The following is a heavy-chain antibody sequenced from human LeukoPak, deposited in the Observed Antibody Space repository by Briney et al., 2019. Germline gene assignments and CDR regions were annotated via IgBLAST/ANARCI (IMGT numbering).Heavy chain of an antibody. CDR3: ARRGYDVGSGPNDAFDI. Sequence: PSETRSLTCAVYGGSFSGYYWSWIRQPPGKGLEWIGEINHSGSTNYNPSLKSRVTISVDTSKNQFSLKLSSVTAADTAVYYCARRGYDVGSGPNDAFDIWGQGTMVTVSS. CDR1: GGSFSGYY. CDR2: INHSGST. V-gene: IGHV4-34*01. D-gene: IGHD3-3*01. J-gene: IGHJ3*02.